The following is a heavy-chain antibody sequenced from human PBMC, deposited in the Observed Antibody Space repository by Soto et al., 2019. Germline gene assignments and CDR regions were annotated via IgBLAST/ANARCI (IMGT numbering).Heavy chain of an antibody. J-gene: IGHJ3*02. Sequence: SGPTLVNPTQTLTLTCTFSWFSLTTNGVGVGRIRQPPGKALEWLALIYWDDDKRYSPSLKSRLTITKDTSKNQVVLTMTNMDPVDTATYYCARRRAEYYYDIWGQGTMVTVSS. CDR3: ARRRAEYYYDI. D-gene: IGHD3-10*01. CDR2: IYWDDDK. V-gene: IGHV2-5*02. CDR1: WFSLTTNGVG.